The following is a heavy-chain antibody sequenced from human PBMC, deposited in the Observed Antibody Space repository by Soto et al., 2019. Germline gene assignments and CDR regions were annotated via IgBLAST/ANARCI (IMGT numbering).Heavy chain of an antibody. V-gene: IGHV3-30-3*01. J-gene: IGHJ6*02. CDR2: ISYDGSNK. CDR3: ARDRGPGYCSGGSCYSGYYYYYYGMDV. CDR1: GFTFSSYA. D-gene: IGHD2-15*01. Sequence: PGGSLRLSCAASGFTFSSYAMHWVRQAPGKGLEWVAVISYDGSNKYYADSVKGRFTISRDNSKNTLYLQMYSLRAEDTAVYYCARDRGPGYCSGGSCYSGYYYYYYGMDVWGQGTTVTVSS.